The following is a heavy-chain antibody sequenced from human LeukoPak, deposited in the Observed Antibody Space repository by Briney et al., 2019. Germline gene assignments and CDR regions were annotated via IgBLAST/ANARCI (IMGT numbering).Heavy chain of an antibody. V-gene: IGHV4-39*01. CDR3: ARHNRPGDLRYFDY. CDR1: GGSISSNPYY. Sequence: PSETLSLTCTVSGGSISSNPYYWGWIRQPPGKGLEWIGSMYYGGTTYYNPSLKSRVTISMDTSKNQFSLRLNSVTAADTAVHYCARHNRPGDLRYFDYWGPGTLVTVSS. D-gene: IGHD2-21*01. J-gene: IGHJ4*02. CDR2: MYYGGTT.